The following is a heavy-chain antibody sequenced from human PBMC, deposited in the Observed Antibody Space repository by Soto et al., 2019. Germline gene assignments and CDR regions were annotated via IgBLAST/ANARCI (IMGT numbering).Heavy chain of an antibody. Sequence: QVQLVESGGGVVQPGGSLRLSCAASGFILSDFAMHWVRQAPGRGLEWVAVILKDGKSKYYADSVRGRFTISSDTSKDTIFLQVTSLRLADSAVYYCAKTGCNGGSCFSWFDPWGQGTPVIVSS. V-gene: IGHV3-30*04. CDR3: AKTGCNGGSCFSWFDP. CDR1: GFILSDFA. CDR2: ILKDGKSK. J-gene: IGHJ5*02. D-gene: IGHD2-15*01.